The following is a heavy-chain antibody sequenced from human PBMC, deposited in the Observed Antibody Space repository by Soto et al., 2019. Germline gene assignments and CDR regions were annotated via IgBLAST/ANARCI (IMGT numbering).Heavy chain of an antibody. CDR1: GGSVSSGNYY. J-gene: IGHJ5*02. D-gene: IGHD3-16*01. CDR3: ARDGSPPAWGGWFDP. CDR2: IYYSGST. Sequence: SETLSLTCTVSGGSVSSGNYYWSWIRKPPGKGLEWIAYIYYSGSTNYNPSLKSRVTISVDTSKNLFSLRLSSVTAADTAVYYCARDGSPPAWGGWFDPWGQGTLVTVPS. V-gene: IGHV4-61*01.